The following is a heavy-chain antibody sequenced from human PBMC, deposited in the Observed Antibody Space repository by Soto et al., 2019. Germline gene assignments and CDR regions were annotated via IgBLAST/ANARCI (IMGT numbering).Heavy chain of an antibody. CDR2: INHRGSA. D-gene: IGHD6-13*01. CDR1: GASVSSTYW. Sequence: QVELQESSPGLVKPSGTLSLTCAVSGASVSSTYWWSWVRQPPGKGPEWIGEINHRGSANYNPSLKSRVTMSLYISKIQFSLRLSSVTAADTAVYFCARYNAASGTYYFDYWGRGALVTVSS. V-gene: IGHV4-4*02. J-gene: IGHJ4*02. CDR3: ARYNAASGTYYFDY.